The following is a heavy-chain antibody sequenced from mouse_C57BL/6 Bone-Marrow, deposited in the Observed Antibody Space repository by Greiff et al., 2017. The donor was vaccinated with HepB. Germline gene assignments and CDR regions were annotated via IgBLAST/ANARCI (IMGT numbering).Heavy chain of an antibody. D-gene: IGHD1-1*01. CDR1: GYTFTDYY. CDR3: AREGYYYGSSFYWYFDV. Sequence: QVQLKQSGPELVKPGASVKISCKASGYTFTDYYINWVKQRPGQGLEWIGWIFPGSGSTYYNEKFKGKATLTVDKSSSTAYMLLSSLTSEDSAVYFCAREGYYYGSSFYWYFDVWGTGTTVTVSS. CDR2: IFPGSGST. J-gene: IGHJ1*03. V-gene: IGHV1-75*01.